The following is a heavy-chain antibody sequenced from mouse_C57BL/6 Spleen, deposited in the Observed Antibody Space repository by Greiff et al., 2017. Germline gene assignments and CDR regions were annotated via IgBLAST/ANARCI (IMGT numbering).Heavy chain of an antibody. CDR3: TGPLTGPDY. Sequence: VQLQQSGAELVRPGASVTLSCKASGYTFTDYEMHWVKQTPVHGLEWIGAIDPETGGTAYNQKFKGKAILTADKSSSTAYMELRSLTSEDSAVYYCTGPLTGPDYWGQGTTLTVSS. CDR1: GYTFTDYE. D-gene: IGHD4-1*01. CDR2: IDPETGGT. V-gene: IGHV1-15*01. J-gene: IGHJ2*01.